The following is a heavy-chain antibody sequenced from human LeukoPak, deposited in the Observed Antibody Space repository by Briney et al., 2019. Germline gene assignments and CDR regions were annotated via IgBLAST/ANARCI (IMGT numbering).Heavy chain of an antibody. CDR2: IIPIFGTA. Sequence: ASVKVSCKASGGTFSSYAISWVRQAPGQGLEWMGGIIPIFGTANYAQKFQGRVTITADKSTSTAYMELSSLRSEDTAVYYCARVRPGRKPSVYCGGDCYANNWFDPWGQGTLVTVSS. J-gene: IGHJ5*02. V-gene: IGHV1-69*06. D-gene: IGHD2-21*02. CDR3: ARVRPGRKPSVYCGGDCYANNWFDP. CDR1: GGTFSSYA.